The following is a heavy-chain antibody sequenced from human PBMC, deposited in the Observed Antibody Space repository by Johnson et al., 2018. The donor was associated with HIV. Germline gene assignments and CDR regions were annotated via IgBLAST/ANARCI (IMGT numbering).Heavy chain of an antibody. CDR2: IRSKANNYAT. CDR1: GFFFSGSA. V-gene: IGHV3-73*02. Sequence: VQLVESGGGLVQPGGSLKLSCAASGFFFSGSAMHWVRQASGKGLEWVGRIRSKANNYATTYAASLKGRFTISRDDSKNTLYLQLNRLRAEDTAVYYTRVTIPRDAFDIWGQGTMVTVAS. D-gene: IGHD3-3*01. CDR3: RVTIPRDAFDI. J-gene: IGHJ3*02.